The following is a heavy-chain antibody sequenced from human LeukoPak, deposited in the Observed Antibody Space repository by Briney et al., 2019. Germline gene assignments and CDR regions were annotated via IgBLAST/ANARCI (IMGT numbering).Heavy chain of an antibody. CDR2: IHDDGRT. CDR1: GGSMSDSRT. CDR3: ARVVAAAGLDF. V-gene: IGHV4-39*07. J-gene: IGHJ4*02. Sequence: SETLSLTCTVSGGSMSDSRTWGWVRQPPGKGLEWIANIHDDGRTASNPSLMSRVTISQDTSKNQFSLKLRSMTVADTAFYFCARVVAAAGLDFWGQGTLVTVSS. D-gene: IGHD6-19*01.